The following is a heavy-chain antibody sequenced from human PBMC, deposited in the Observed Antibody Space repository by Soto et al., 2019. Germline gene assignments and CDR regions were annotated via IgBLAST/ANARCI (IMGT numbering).Heavy chain of an antibody. CDR3: ARDYRNKGFDH. D-gene: IGHD4-4*01. CDR2: IDGSGTAT. Sequence: QVQLVESGGGLVRPGESLRLSCTASGFALVDYMSWIRQAPGRGLEWVSYIDGSGTATYYTDSVKGRFTVSRDHAENSLYLQMGSLTAEDTAVYYCARDYRNKGFDHWGLGTLVTVSS. CDR1: GFALVDY. J-gene: IGHJ4*02. V-gene: IGHV3-11*01.